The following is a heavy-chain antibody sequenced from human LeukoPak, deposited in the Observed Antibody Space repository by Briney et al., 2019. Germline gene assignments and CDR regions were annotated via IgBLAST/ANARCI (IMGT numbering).Heavy chain of an antibody. CDR3: ARRSNTYYTFDY. D-gene: IGHD2-2*01. V-gene: IGHV3-72*01. Sequence: PGGSLRLPCAASGFTFSDHYMDWVRQAPGKGLEWLARSRDKAKSYSTEHAASVKGRFTISRDNSKNSLYLQMNSLETEDTAVYYCARRSNTYYTFDYWGQGTLVTVSS. CDR1: GFTFSDHY. CDR2: SRDKAKSYST. J-gene: IGHJ4*02.